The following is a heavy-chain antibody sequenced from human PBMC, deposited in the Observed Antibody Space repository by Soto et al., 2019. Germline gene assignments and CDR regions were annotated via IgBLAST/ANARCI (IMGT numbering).Heavy chain of an antibody. D-gene: IGHD3-16*01. V-gene: IGHV3-33*01. CDR2: FWYDGSNK. J-gene: IGHJ3*02. CDR3: ARDGTFGAKGGSLDI. CDR1: GFTFRTYG. Sequence: GGSLRLSCAASGFTFRTYGMHWVRQAPGKGLEWVAIFWYDGSNKYYAESVKGRFTISRDNSKNTLYLQMNSLRAEDAAVYYCARDGTFGAKGGSLDIWGQGTMVTVSS.